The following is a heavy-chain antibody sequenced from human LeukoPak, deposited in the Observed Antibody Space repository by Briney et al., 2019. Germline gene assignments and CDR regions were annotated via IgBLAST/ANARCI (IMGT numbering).Heavy chain of an antibody. CDR3: AKDIMVRGAVTFDY. Sequence: GGSLRLSCAASGFTFSSYVMSWVRQAPGKGLEWVSGISGSGGSTYYADSVKGRFTISRDNSKNTLYLQMNSLRAEDTAVYYCAKDIMVRGAVTFDYWGQGTLVTVSS. CDR1: GFTFSSYV. D-gene: IGHD3-10*01. J-gene: IGHJ4*02. CDR2: ISGSGGST. V-gene: IGHV3-23*01.